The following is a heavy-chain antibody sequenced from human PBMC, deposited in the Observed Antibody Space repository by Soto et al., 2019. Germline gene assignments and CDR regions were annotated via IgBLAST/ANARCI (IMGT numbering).Heavy chain of an antibody. CDR2: INPSGGST. J-gene: IGHJ4*02. Sequence: GASVKVSCKASGYTFTSYNMHWVRQAPGQGLEWMGIINPSGGSTSYAQKFQGRVTVTRDTSTSTVYMELSSLGSEDTAVYYCARSHYSSGSYYENSWGQGNMVSVYS. CDR1: GYTFTSYN. CDR3: ARSHYSSGSYYENS. D-gene: IGHD3-10*01. V-gene: IGHV1-46*01.